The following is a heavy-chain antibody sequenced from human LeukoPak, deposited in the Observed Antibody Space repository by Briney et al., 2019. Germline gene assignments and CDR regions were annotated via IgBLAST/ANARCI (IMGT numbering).Heavy chain of an antibody. CDR2: ISGDGGST. V-gene: IGHV3-43*02. D-gene: IGHD6-6*01. J-gene: IGHJ4*02. CDR3: AKDRGLYSSSSWGIDY. CDR1: GFTFDDYA. Sequence: PGGSLRLSCAASGFTFDDYAMHWVRQAPGKGLEWVSLISGDGGSTYYADSVKGRFTISRDNSKNSLYLQMNSLRTEDTALYYCAKDRGLYSSSSWGIDYWGQGTLVTVSS.